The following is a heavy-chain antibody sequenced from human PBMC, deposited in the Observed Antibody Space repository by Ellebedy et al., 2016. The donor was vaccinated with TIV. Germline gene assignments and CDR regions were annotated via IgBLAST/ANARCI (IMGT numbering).Heavy chain of an antibody. CDR2: IKQDESEK. Sequence: GESLKISCAASGFTFSNYWMHWVRQAPGRGLEWVANIKQDESEKYYVDSVKGRFTISRDNAKNSLYLQMNSLRGEDTAVYYCAREVGGGGAYWGQGTLVTVSS. CDR1: GFTFSNYW. V-gene: IGHV3-7*01. D-gene: IGHD2-21*01. J-gene: IGHJ4*02. CDR3: AREVGGGGAY.